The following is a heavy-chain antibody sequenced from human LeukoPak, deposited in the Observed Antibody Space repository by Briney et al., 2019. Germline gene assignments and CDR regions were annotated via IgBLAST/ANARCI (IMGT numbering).Heavy chain of an antibody. CDR1: GDSVSSNSAA. V-gene: IGHV6-1*01. Sequence: SQTLSLTCAISGDSVSSNSAAWNWIRQSPSRGLEWLGRTYYRSKWYNDYAVSAKSLITSNPDTSKNQFSLPLNSATPEDTAVYYCARGYSDYGDWFDPWGQGTLVTVSS. J-gene: IGHJ5*02. CDR3: ARGYSDYGDWFDP. D-gene: IGHD4-17*01. CDR2: TYYRSKWYN.